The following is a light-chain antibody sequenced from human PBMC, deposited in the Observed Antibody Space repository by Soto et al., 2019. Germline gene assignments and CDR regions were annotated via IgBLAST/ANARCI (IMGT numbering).Light chain of an antibody. J-gene: IGLJ7*01. CDR1: SSNIGAGYD. CDR3: QSYDSSLRGAV. V-gene: IGLV1-40*01. Sequence: QSVLTQPPSVSGAPGQRVTISCTGSSSNIGAGYDVHWYQQLPGTAPKLLIYGNSNRPSGVPDRFSGSKSGTSASLAITGLQAEDAADYYCQSYDSSLRGAVFGGGTQLTVL. CDR2: GNS.